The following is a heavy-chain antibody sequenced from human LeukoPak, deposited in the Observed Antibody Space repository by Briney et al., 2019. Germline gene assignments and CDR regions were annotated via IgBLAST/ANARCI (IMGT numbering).Heavy chain of an antibody. CDR2: ISWNSGSI. Sequence: GGSPRLSCAASGFTFDDYAMHWVRQAPGKGLEWVSGISWNSGSIGYADSVKGRFTISRDNAKNSLYLQMNSLRAEDTALYYCAKDKVSEYQLLSFTVDIWGQGTMVTVSS. CDR3: AKDKVSEYQLLSFTVDI. J-gene: IGHJ3*02. V-gene: IGHV3-9*01. CDR1: GFTFDDYA. D-gene: IGHD2-2*01.